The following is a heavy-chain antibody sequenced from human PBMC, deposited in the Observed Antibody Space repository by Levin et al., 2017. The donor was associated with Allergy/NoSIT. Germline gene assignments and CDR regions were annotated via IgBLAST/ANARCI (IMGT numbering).Heavy chain of an antibody. CDR2: ISSSGGTM. CDR3: ARGRFGDYLPDY. Sequence: LSLTCAASGFTFSSYSMNWVRQAPGKGLEWVSYISSSGGTMDYADSVRGRFTISRDNAKNSLYLQMNSLRDEDTAVYYCARGRFGDYLPDYWGQGTLVTVSS. D-gene: IGHD4-17*01. V-gene: IGHV3-48*02. J-gene: IGHJ4*02. CDR1: GFTFSSYS.